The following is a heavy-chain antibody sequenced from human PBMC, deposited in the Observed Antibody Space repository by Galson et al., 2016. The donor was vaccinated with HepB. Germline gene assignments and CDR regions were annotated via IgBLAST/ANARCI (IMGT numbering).Heavy chain of an antibody. CDR3: AKDLVNWGPHWFFDL. D-gene: IGHD2-21*01. CDR2: ISTSGGAS. V-gene: IGHV3-23*01. Sequence: SLRLSCAASEFTFTNFAMSWVRQAPGKGLEWVSGISTSGGASYYADSVKGRYSISRDNSNNTLFLQMNNLRADDTAVYYCAKDLVNWGPHWFFDLWGRGTLVTVSS. CDR1: EFTFTNFA. J-gene: IGHJ2*01.